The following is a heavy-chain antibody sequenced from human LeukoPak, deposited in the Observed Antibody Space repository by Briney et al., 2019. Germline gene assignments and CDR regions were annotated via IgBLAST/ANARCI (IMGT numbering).Heavy chain of an antibody. CDR1: GGSISSQY. CDR3: ARHKPGYFDWTLFDY. J-gene: IGHJ4*02. V-gene: IGHV4-59*08. Sequence: SETLSLTCTVSGGSISSQYWSWIRQPPGKGLEWIGYILYTGSTNYNPSLKSRVTISVDTSKNQFSLKLSSVTAADTAVYYCARHKPGYFDWTLFDYWGQGTLVTVSS. CDR2: ILYTGST. D-gene: IGHD3-9*01.